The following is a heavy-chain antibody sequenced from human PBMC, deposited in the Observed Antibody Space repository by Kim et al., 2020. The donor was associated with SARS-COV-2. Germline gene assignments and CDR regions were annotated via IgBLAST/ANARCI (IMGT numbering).Heavy chain of an antibody. D-gene: IGHD3-16*02. J-gene: IGHJ6*03. Sequence: ASVKVSCKASGYTFTSYGVSWVRQAPGQGLEWMGWISGSNGHTKYAQSLQGRVTVTTDIATSTAYMDLSSLRSDDTAVYFCARTIVQGNDYYYMDVWGKGTTVTVSS. V-gene: IGHV1-18*01. CDR3: ARTIVQGNDYYYMDV. CDR1: GYTFTSYG. CDR2: ISGSNGHT.